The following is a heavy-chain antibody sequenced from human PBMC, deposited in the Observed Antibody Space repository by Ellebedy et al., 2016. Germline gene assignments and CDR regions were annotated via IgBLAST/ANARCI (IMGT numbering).Heavy chain of an antibody. D-gene: IGHD6-13*01. CDR1: GGSFSGYY. CDR3: ARGEGRNSTWYGWYYYGMDV. J-gene: IGHJ6*02. Sequence: SETLSLXXAVYGGSFSGYYWSWIRQPPGKGLEWIGEINHSGATNYNPSLKSRVSISVDTSKNQFSLKLSSMTAADSAVYYCARGEGRNSTWYGWYYYGMDVWGQGTTVTVSS. CDR2: INHSGAT. V-gene: IGHV4-34*01.